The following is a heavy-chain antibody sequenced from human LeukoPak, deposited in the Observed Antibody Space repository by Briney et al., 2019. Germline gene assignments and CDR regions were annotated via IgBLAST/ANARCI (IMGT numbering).Heavy chain of an antibody. CDR1: GYSFTSYW. V-gene: IGHV5-10-1*01. CDR2: IDPSDSYT. Sequence: GESLKISCKGSGYSFTSYWISWVRQMPGKGLEWMGRIDPSDSYTNYSPSFQGHVTISADKSISTAYLQWSSLKATDTAMYYCARLPAAMGRHYYYGMDVWGQGTTVTVSS. J-gene: IGHJ6*02. D-gene: IGHD5-18*01. CDR3: ARLPAAMGRHYYYGMDV.